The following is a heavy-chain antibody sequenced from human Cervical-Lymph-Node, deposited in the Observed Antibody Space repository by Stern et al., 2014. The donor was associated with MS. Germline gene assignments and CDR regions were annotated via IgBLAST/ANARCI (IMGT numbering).Heavy chain of an antibody. Sequence: VQLVESGAEVKKPGASVKVSCKASGYTFTSYYMHWVRQAPGQGLEWMGIINPRGGSTSYAQKFQGRVTMTRDTSTSTVYMELSSLRSEDTAVYYCARAITSNWFDPWGQGTLVTVSS. CDR3: ARAITSNWFDP. CDR2: INPRGGST. V-gene: IGHV1-46*01. CDR1: GYTFTSYY. J-gene: IGHJ5*02. D-gene: IGHD3-10*01.